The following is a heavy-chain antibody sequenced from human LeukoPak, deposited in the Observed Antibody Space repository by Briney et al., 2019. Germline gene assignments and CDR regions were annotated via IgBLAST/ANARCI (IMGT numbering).Heavy chain of an antibody. CDR2: ISGSGGST. D-gene: IGHD5-24*01. Sequence: PGGSLRLSCAASGFTFSSYSMSWVRQAPGKGLEWVSAISGSGGSTYYADSVKGRFTISRDNSKNTLYLQMNSLRAEDTAVYYCAKWRWLQLGYFDYWGQGTLVTVSS. V-gene: IGHV3-23*01. J-gene: IGHJ4*02. CDR3: AKWRWLQLGYFDY. CDR1: GFTFSSYS.